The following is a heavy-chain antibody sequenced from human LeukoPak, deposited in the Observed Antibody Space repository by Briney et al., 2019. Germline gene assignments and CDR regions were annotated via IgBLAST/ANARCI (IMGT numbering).Heavy chain of an antibody. CDR3: AREGPRGNSQFDY. D-gene: IGHD2/OR15-2a*01. J-gene: IGHJ4*02. Sequence: PGGSLRLSCAASGFTFSSYTMSWVRQAPGKGLEWVSTITTSDGNTYYADSVKGRFTISRDNSKNTLYLEMNSLRAEDTAIYYCAREGPRGNSQFDYWGQGTLVTVSS. CDR1: GFTFSSYT. V-gene: IGHV3-23*01. CDR2: ITTSDGNT.